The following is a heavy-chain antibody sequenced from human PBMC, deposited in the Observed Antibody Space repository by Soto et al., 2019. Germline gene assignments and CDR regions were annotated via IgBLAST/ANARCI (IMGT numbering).Heavy chain of an antibody. CDR1: GGSMSSGGYL. CDR2: IYYSGST. V-gene: IGHV4-30-2*03. D-gene: IGHD3-22*01. CDR3: AREGPMYYYDSSGPNWFDP. Sequence: SETLSLTCAVSGGSMSSGGYLWSWIRQPPGKGLEWIGCIYYSGSTYYNPSLKSRVTISVDTSKNQFSLKLSSVTAADTAVYYCAREGPMYYYDSSGPNWFDPWGQGTLVTVSS. J-gene: IGHJ5*02.